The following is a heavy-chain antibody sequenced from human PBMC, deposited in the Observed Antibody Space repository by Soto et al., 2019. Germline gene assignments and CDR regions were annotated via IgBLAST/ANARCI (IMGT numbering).Heavy chain of an antibody. CDR2: ISSNGGST. D-gene: IGHD3-9*01. V-gene: IGHV3-64D*06. CDR1: GFTFSSYA. J-gene: IGHJ4*02. CDR3: VKALRYFDWLPDFDY. Sequence: LRLSCSASGFTFSSYAMHWVRQAPGKGLEYVSAISSNGGSTYYADSVKGRFTISRDNSKNTLYLQMSSLRAEDTAVYYCVKALRYFDWLPDFDYWGQGTLVTVSS.